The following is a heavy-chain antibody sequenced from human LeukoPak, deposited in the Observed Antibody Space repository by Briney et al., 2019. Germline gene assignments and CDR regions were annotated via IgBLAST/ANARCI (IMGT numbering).Heavy chain of an antibody. V-gene: IGHV4-30-2*01. CDR1: GGSISSGGYY. CDR2: IYHSGST. J-gene: IGHJ3*02. D-gene: IGHD6-19*01. CDR3: ARDGSSSGWYHAFDI. Sequence: SETLSLTCTVSGGSISSGGYYWSWIRQPPGKGLEWIGYIYHSGSTYYNPSLKSRVTISVDRSKNQFSLKLSSVTAADTAVYYCARDGSSSGWYHAFDIWGQGTMVTVSS.